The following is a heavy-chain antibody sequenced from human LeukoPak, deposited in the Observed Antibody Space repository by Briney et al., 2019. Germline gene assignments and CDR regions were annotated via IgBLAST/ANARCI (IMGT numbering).Heavy chain of an antibody. CDR3: AREILAPGKTHDY. CDR1: EFTFSSYS. J-gene: IGHJ4*02. V-gene: IGHV3-74*01. Sequence: GGSLRLSCAASEFTFSSYSMNWVRQAPGKGLEWVSRINDDGSATFYADSVKGRFTISRDNAKNTLFLQINSLRVEDTAVYYCAREILAPGKTHDYWGQGTLVTVSS. CDR2: INDDGSAT.